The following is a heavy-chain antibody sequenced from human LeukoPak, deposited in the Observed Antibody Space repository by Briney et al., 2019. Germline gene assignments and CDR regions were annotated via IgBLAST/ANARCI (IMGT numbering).Heavy chain of an antibody. V-gene: IGHV1-69*04. CDR3: ARAEGSGSCLYY. CDR1: GGTFSSYA. CDR2: IIPILGIA. D-gene: IGHD3-10*01. Sequence: SVKVSCKASGGTFSSYAISWVRQAPGQGLEWMGRIIPILGIANYAQKFQGRVTITADKSTSTAYMELSSLRSEDTAVYYCARAEGSGSCLYYWGQGTLVTVSS. J-gene: IGHJ4*02.